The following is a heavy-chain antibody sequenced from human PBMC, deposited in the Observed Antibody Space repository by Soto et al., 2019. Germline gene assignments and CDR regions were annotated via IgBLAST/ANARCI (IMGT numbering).Heavy chain of an antibody. V-gene: IGHV3-23*01. CDR2: ISGGGVRT. D-gene: IGHD3-16*01. J-gene: IGHJ4*02. CDR3: AKVKGLEALWAAPFDY. Sequence: PGGSLRLSCAASGFTFSSFAISWVRQAPGKGLEWVSAISGGGVRTYYADSGRGRFSISRDNSKKTLYLQMNSLRAEDTAVYYSAKVKGLEALWAAPFDYCGQGALLAVCS. CDR1: GFTFSSFA.